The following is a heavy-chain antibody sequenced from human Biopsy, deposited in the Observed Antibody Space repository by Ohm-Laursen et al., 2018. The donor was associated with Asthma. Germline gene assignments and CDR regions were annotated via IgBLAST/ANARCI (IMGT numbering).Heavy chain of an antibody. CDR3: AKVRSDWVITESFDY. Sequence: SLRLSCTASGFKFAEYTVHWVRQAPGKGLEWVSGISWNSATIGYADSVEGRFTISRDNAKNSVFLHMDSLRPEDTAFYYCAKVRSDWVITESFDYWGQGVLVTVSS. J-gene: IGHJ4*02. CDR2: ISWNSATI. D-gene: IGHD3-22*01. CDR1: GFKFAEYT. V-gene: IGHV3-9*01.